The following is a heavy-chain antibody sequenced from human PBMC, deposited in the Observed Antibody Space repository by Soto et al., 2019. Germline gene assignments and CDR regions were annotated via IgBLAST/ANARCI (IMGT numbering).Heavy chain of an antibody. J-gene: IGHJ6*02. D-gene: IGHD3-9*01. Sequence: QVQLVQSGADVKKPGSSVKVSCKASGGTFSSYAISWVRQAPGQGLEWMGGIIPIFGTANYAQKFQGRVTITADESTSTAYMELSSLRSEDTAVYYCAQGATGYYRRVDYYYGMDVWGQGTTVTVSS. CDR1: GGTFSSYA. V-gene: IGHV1-69*01. CDR3: AQGATGYYRRVDYYYGMDV. CDR2: IIPIFGTA.